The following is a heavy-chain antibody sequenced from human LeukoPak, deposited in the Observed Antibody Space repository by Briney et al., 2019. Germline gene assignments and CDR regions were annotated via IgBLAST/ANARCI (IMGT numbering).Heavy chain of an antibody. CDR2: ISSSGSTI. D-gene: IGHD6-13*01. Sequence: PGGSLRLSCAASGFTFSDYYMSWIRQAPGKGLEWVSYISSSGSTIYYADSVKGRFTISRDNAKNSLYLQMNSLRAEDTAVYYCARDALIAAVDFDYWGQGTLVTVSS. J-gene: IGHJ4*02. V-gene: IGHV3-11*04. CDR3: ARDALIAAVDFDY. CDR1: GFTFSDYY.